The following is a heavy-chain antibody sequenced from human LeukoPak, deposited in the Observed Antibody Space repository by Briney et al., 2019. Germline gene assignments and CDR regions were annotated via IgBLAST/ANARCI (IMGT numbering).Heavy chain of an antibody. CDR2: INPLGGGT. J-gene: IGHJ1*01. CDR1: GFTFIGHH. Sequence: GASVKVSCKTSGFTFIGHHIHWVRQAPGQGLEWIGWINPLGGGTEFAQKFQGRVTMTRATAISTAYMELSRLRSDDTAVYYCARGLILATFGVIPDFHHWGQGTQVTVSS. D-gene: IGHD3-3*01. V-gene: IGHV1-2*02. CDR3: ARGLILATFGVIPDFHH.